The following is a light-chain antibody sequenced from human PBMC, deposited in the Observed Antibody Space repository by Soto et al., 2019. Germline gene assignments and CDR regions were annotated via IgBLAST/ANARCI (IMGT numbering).Light chain of an antibody. J-gene: IGKJ4*01. CDR1: QSVSSY. Sequence: EIVLTQSPATLSLSPGERATLSCRASQSVSSYLAWYQQKPVQAPRLLISDASNRATGIPARFSGSASGADFTHTICSLEPEDFAVCYCQQRSNWALTFGGGTTVEIK. CDR3: QQRSNWALT. V-gene: IGKV3-11*01. CDR2: DAS.